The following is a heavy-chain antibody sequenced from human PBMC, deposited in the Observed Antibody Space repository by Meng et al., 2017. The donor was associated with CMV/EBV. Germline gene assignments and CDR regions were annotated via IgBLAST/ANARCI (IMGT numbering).Heavy chain of an antibody. V-gene: IGHV3-7*01. Sequence: GESLKISCAASGFTLSSYWMNWARQAPGKGLEWAANIKQDGSEKYYVDSVKGRFTISRDNAKNSLYLQMNSLRAEDTAVYYCWNNWFDPWGQGTLVTVSS. J-gene: IGHJ5*02. D-gene: IGHD1-1*01. CDR1: GFTLSSYW. CDR2: IKQDGSEK. CDR3: WNNWFDP.